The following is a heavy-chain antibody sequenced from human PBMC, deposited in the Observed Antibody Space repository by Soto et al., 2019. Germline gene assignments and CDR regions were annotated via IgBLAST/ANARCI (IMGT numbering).Heavy chain of an antibody. D-gene: IGHD4-17*01. V-gene: IGHV3-74*01. J-gene: IGHJ4*02. Sequence: EVQLVESGGGVVQPGGSLRLSCAASGFTFSSDWMHWVRQAPGKGLVWVSRINGDGTNTDYADSVKGRFTISRDNPKNTLYLQMNSIRAEDAAVYYCVRSYGDPPGWGQGTLVNVSS. CDR2: INGDGTNT. CDR3: VRSYGDPPG. CDR1: GFTFSSDW.